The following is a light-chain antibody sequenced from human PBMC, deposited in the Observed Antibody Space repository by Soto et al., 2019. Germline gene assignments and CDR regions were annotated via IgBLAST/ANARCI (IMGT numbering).Light chain of an antibody. CDR2: GAS. Sequence: DIQLTQSPSFLSASVGDRVTITCRASQGISTYLAWYLQRPGKAPKLLIYGASTLQSGVPSRFSGSGSGTEFTLKISSLQPEDFGTYYGKQLNSDWYAFGQGTKLEIK. V-gene: IGKV1-9*01. CDR3: KQLNSDWYA. CDR1: QGISTY. J-gene: IGKJ2*01.